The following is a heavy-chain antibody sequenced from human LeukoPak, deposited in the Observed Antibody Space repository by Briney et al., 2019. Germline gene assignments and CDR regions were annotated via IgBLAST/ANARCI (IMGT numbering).Heavy chain of an antibody. Sequence: GASVKVSCKASGYTFTSYYMHWVRQAPGQGLEWMGIINPSGGSTSYAQKLQGRVTMTRDTSTSTVYMELSSLRSEDTAVYYCATTSPAYYYDRRGAFDIWGQGTMVTVSS. CDR2: INPSGGST. J-gene: IGHJ3*02. CDR3: ATTSPAYYYDRRGAFDI. D-gene: IGHD3-22*01. CDR1: GYTFTSYY. V-gene: IGHV1-46*01.